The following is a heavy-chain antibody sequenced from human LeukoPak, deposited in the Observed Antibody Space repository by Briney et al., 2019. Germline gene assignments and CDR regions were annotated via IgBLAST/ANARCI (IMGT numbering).Heavy chain of an antibody. CDR1: GGTFSSYA. V-gene: IGHV1-69*10. CDR3: ARRLFTLGYYYYMDV. D-gene: IGHD2-15*01. CDR2: IIPILGTA. Sequence: SVKVSCKASGGTFSSYAISWVRQAPGQGLEWMGGIIPILGTANYAQKFQGRVTITADKSTSTAYMELSSLRSEDTAVYYCARRLFTLGYYYYMDVWGKGTTVTVSS. J-gene: IGHJ6*03.